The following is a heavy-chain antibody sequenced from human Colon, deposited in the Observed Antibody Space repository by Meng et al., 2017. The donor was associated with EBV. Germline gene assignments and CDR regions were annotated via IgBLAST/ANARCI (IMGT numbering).Heavy chain of an antibody. CDR1: GGSINSGDYY. J-gene: IGHJ4*02. V-gene: IGHV4-30-4*01. Sequence: QVRLQVSGPVLVKPSQTLSLTFTGSGGSINSGDYYWSWIRQPPGKGLEWIGYIYYTGSTYYNPSLKSRVTISMDTSKNQFSLRLSSVTAADTAVYYCARNYYFDYWGQGTLVTVSS. CDR3: ARNYYFDY. CDR2: IYYTGST.